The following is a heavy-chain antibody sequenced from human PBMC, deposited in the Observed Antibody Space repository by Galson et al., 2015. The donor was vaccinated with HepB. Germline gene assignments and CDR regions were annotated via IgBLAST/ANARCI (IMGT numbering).Heavy chain of an antibody. CDR3: TKPVGGSNPSVRYFHY. D-gene: IGHD4-11*01. CDR2: ISNDGRDK. V-gene: IGHV3-30*18. Sequence: SLRLSCAASGFTFSHFGMHWVRQAPGKVLEWVSVISNDGRDKYYADSVKGRFTISRDDFQNTLYLQMNSLRAEDTAVYYCTKPVGGSNPSVRYFHYWGQGALVTVAS. J-gene: IGHJ4*02. CDR1: GFTFSHFG.